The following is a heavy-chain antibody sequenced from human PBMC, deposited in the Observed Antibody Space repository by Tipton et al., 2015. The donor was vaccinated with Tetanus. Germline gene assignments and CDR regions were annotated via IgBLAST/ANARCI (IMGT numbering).Heavy chain of an antibody. D-gene: IGHD1-26*01. V-gene: IGHV4-39*01. CDR1: GGSISSSSYY. CDR3: ARGLPREPFYLDY. J-gene: IGHJ4*02. CDR2: INSGGTT. Sequence: TLSLTCTVSGGSISSSSYYWGWIRQSPGKGLEWIGSINSGGTTYHNPSLKGRLTISADTSKNQFSLRLTSVTATDTAVYFCARGLPREPFYLDYWGQGKQVTVSS.